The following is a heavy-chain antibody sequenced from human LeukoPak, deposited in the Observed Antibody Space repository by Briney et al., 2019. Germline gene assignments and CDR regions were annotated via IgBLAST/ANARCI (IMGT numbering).Heavy chain of an antibody. D-gene: IGHD4-23*01. CDR1: DFSVSNNY. CDR2: IYAGGST. CDR3: VRKRNSYFDY. V-gene: IGHV3-53*01. Sequence: GGSLRLSCTASDFSVSNNYMSWVRQAPGKGLEWLSIIYAGGSTYCAQSVKGRFTISRDTSKNTLYLQMNGLRVDDTAMYYCVRKRNSYFDYWGQGTLVTVSS. J-gene: IGHJ4*02.